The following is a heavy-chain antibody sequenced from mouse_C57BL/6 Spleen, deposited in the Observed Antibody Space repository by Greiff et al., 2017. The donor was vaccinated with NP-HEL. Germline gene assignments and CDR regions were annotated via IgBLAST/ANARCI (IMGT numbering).Heavy chain of an antibody. Sequence: QVQLQQSGPELVKPGASVKISCKASGYAFSSSWMNWVKQRPGKGLEWIGRIYPGDGDTNYNGKFKSKATLTADKSSSTAYMQLSSLTSEDSGVYFCARAYYGSSYEGFAYWGQGTLVTVSA. D-gene: IGHD1-1*01. CDR2: IYPGDGDT. CDR3: ARAYYGSSYEGFAY. J-gene: IGHJ3*01. V-gene: IGHV1-82*01. CDR1: GYAFSSSW.